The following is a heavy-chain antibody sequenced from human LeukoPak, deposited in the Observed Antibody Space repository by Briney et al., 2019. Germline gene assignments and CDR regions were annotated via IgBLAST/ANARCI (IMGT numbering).Heavy chain of an antibody. Sequence: SETLSLTCTVSGGSISSGSYYWGWTRQPAGKGLEWIGRIYTSGSTNYNPSLKSRVTISVDTSKNQFSLKLSSVTAADTAVYYCARVYYDSSGYLILDYWGQGTLVTVSS. D-gene: IGHD3-22*01. J-gene: IGHJ4*02. CDR1: GGSISSGSYY. CDR2: IYTSGST. V-gene: IGHV4-61*02. CDR3: ARVYYDSSGYLILDY.